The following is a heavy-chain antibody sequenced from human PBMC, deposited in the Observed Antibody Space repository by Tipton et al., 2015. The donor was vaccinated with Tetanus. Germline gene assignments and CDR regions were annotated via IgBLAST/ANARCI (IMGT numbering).Heavy chain of an antibody. CDR1: VGAIIDSY. CDR2: IYYSGST. J-gene: IGHJ3*02. V-gene: IGHV4-59*01. CDR3: ARLSSSANDAHVFDI. Sequence: TLSLTCTVSVGAIIDSYWGWIRQSPGKGLEWIGYIYYSGSTNYSPSLKSRVTISIDTSKSQFSLKMTSVTAADTGMYYCARLSSSANDAHVFDIWGQGTMVTVSS. D-gene: IGHD3-22*01.